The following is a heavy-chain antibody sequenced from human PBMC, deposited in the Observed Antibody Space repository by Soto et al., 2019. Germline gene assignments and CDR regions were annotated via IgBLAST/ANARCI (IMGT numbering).Heavy chain of an antibody. Sequence: GASVKVSCKASGYTFTNYYMHWVRQAPGQGLEWMGLINPSGGRTSYPQKFQGRITMTRGTSTSTVYMELSSLRSEDTAVYYCARDRDTAPLYEMDVWGPGTTVTVSS. D-gene: IGHD5-18*01. J-gene: IGHJ6*02. CDR2: INPSGGRT. V-gene: IGHV1-46*01. CDR3: ARDRDTAPLYEMDV. CDR1: GYTFTNYY.